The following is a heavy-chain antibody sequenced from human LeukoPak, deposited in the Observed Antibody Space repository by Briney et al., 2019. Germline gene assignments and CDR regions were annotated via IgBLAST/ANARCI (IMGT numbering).Heavy chain of an antibody. Sequence: GGSLRLSCAASGFTVSSNYMSWVRQAPGKGLEWVSVIYSGGSTYYADSVKGRFTISRDNPKNTLYLQMNSLRAEDTAVYYCARERRPYDILTGSNYYYGMDVWGKGTTVTVSS. CDR3: ARERRPYDILTGSNYYYGMDV. D-gene: IGHD3-9*01. CDR2: IYSGGST. V-gene: IGHV3-53*01. J-gene: IGHJ6*04. CDR1: GFTVSSNY.